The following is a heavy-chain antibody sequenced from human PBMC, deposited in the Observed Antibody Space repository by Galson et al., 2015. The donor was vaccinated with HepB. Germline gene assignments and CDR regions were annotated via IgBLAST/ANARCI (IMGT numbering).Heavy chain of an antibody. CDR2: IKQDGSEK. Sequence: SLRLSCAASGFTFSSYWMSWVRQAPGKGLEWVANIKQDGSEKYYVDSVKGRFTISRDNAKNSLYLQMNSLRAEDTAVYYCARERGYSSSWYGGASLYYFDYWGQGTLVTVSS. J-gene: IGHJ4*02. D-gene: IGHD6-13*01. CDR1: GFTFSSYW. CDR3: ARERGYSSSWYGGASLYYFDY. V-gene: IGHV3-7*03.